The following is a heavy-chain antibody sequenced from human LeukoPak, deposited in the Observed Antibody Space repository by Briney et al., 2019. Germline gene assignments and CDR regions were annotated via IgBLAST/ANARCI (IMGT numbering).Heavy chain of an antibody. J-gene: IGHJ4*02. CDR3: ARLPRSGSYYGRFDY. D-gene: IGHD1-26*01. Sequence: PSETLSLTCAVSGYSISSGYYWGWIRQPPGKGLEWIGNIYHSGSTYYNPSLKSRVTISVDTSKNQFSLKLSSVTAADTAVYYCARLPRSGSYYGRFDYWGQGTLVTVSS. CDR2: IYHSGST. V-gene: IGHV4-38-2*01. CDR1: GYSISSGYY.